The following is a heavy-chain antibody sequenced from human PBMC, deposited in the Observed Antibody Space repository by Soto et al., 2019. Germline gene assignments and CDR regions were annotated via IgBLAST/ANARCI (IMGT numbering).Heavy chain of an antibody. CDR1: GGTFNRYS. CDR2: IIPMFGIT. J-gene: IGHJ4*02. CDR3: ATFYEGDCTTTTCYGDFDY. D-gene: IGHD2-2*01. Sequence: QVHLVQAGAEVKKPGSSVKVSCRASGGTFNRYSISWVRQAPGQGLEWMGRIIPMFGITNYAQKFQARVMITADKSANTAYMEVSGLRSEDTAMYYCATFYEGDCTTTTCYGDFDYWGQGTLVTVSS. V-gene: IGHV1-69*02.